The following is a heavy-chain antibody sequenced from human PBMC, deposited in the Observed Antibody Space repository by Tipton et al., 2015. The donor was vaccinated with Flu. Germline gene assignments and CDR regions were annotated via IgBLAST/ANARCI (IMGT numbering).Heavy chain of an antibody. CDR1: GFSVINSC. D-gene: IGHD3-10*01. Sequence: GSLRLSCAASGFSVINSCMSWVRQAPGKGLEWVSTFYSSGGTNYADSVKGRFTISRDISKKTLYLQMNSLRPEDTAFYYCTRDADYASGSFYDGWGQGTLVTVSS. J-gene: IGHJ4*02. CDR2: FYSSGGT. CDR3: TRDADYASGSFYDG. V-gene: IGHV3-66*03.